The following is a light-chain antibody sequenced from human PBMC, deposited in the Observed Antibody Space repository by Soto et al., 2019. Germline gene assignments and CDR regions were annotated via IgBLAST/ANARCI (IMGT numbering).Light chain of an antibody. CDR2: EVS. Sequence: QSALTQPASVSGSPGQSITISCTGTSSDVGRYNYVSWYQQHPGKAPKLMIYEVSNRPSGVSNRFSGSKSGNTASLTISGLQAEDEADYYCSSYISSSTLLFGEGTKLTVL. CDR3: SSYISSSTLL. CDR1: SSDVGRYNY. V-gene: IGLV2-14*01. J-gene: IGLJ3*02.